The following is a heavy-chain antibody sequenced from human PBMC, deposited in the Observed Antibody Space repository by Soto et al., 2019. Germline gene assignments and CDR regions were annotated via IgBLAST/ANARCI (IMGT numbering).Heavy chain of an antibody. CDR3: AREYTAWPLAYGLDV. CDR1: GITFSTYG. J-gene: IGHJ6*02. Sequence: GSLRLSCVGSGITFSTYGINWVRQAPGKGLEWVSSISSRSDIYYADSVKGRFTISRDNAKNSVSLQMNSLRAEDTAVYYCAREYTAWPLAYGLDVWGQGTTVTVSS. D-gene: IGHD2-2*02. CDR2: ISSRSDI. V-gene: IGHV3-21*01.